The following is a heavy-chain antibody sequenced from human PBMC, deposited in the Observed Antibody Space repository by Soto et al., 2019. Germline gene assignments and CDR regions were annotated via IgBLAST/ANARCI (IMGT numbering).Heavy chain of an antibody. J-gene: IGHJ6*02. Sequence: EVQLVESGGGLVQPGGSLSLSCAASGFTFSSYDMHWVRQATGKGLEWVSAIGTAGDTYYPGFVKGRFTISRENAKNSFYLQMTSLRAGNTALYYCARDRGVRGPGGMDVWGQGTTVTVSS. D-gene: IGHD3-10*02. CDR3: ARDRGVRGPGGMDV. CDR1: GFTFSSYD. V-gene: IGHV3-13*01. CDR2: IGTAGDT.